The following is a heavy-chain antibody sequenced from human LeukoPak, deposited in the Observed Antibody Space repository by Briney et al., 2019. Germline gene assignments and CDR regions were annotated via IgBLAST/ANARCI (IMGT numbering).Heavy chain of an antibody. D-gene: IGHD3-10*01. CDR2: IIPIFGTA. Sequence: SVKVSCKASGGTFSSYAISWVRQAPGQGLEWMGGIIPIFGTANYAQKFQGRVTITADESTSTAYMELSSLRSEDTAVYYCAREPITMVRGVIIELDYWGQGTLVTVSS. V-gene: IGHV1-69*13. J-gene: IGHJ4*02. CDR1: GGTFSSYA. CDR3: AREPITMVRGVIIELDY.